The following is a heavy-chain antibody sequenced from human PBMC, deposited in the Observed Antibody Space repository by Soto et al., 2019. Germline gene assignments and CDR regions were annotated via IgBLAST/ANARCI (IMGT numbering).Heavy chain of an antibody. D-gene: IGHD3-22*01. Sequence: SETLSLTCSVSGGSISSDYWSWIRQPPGKGLEWIGYIYYTGSTNYNPSLKSRVTISVDTSKNQFSLNLRSVTAADTAVYYCARDLSSGYNSYYFDYWRQGTLVTVSS. CDR2: IYYTGST. CDR3: ARDLSSGYNSYYFDY. CDR1: GGSISSDY. V-gene: IGHV4-59*12. J-gene: IGHJ4*02.